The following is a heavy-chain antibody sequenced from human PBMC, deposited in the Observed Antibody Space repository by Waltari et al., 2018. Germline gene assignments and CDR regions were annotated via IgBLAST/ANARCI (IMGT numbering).Heavy chain of an antibody. CDR1: GGSISPPTYY. Sequence: QLQLQESGPGLVKPSETLSLTCTVPGGSISPPTYYWGWILQPPGKGLGWIGSSSNSGSPSYNPSLNSRVTMSVDTSKNQFSLKLNSVTAADTAVYYCARQATDTYYYYYMDVWGKGTTVTVSS. D-gene: IGHD2-21*02. CDR2: SSNSGSP. CDR3: ARQATDTYYYYYMDV. J-gene: IGHJ6*03. V-gene: IGHV4-39*01.